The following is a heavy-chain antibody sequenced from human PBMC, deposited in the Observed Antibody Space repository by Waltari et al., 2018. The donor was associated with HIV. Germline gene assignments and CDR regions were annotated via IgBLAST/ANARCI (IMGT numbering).Heavy chain of an antibody. D-gene: IGHD6-19*01. CDR2: ISHDGTNK. J-gene: IGHJ4*02. V-gene: IGHV3-30*04. CDR1: GCPFSSYA. Sequence: QVQLVESGGGVVQHGRSRRLYCAASGCPFSSYALHWVRQAPGKGLEWVAVISHDGTNKYYTDSVKGRFTISRDNSKNTLYVQMNSLRAEDTAVYYCARDTDSSGWVDYWGQGTLVTVSS. CDR3: ARDTDSSGWVDY.